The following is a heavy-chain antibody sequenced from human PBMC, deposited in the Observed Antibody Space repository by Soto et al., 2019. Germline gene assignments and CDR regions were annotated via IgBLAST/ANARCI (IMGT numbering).Heavy chain of an antibody. J-gene: IGHJ6*02. CDR3: AREGHRNYDFWSGYYLRNYYYGMDV. V-gene: IGHV4-30-4*01. CDR1: GGSISSGDYY. CDR2: IYYSGST. Sequence: PSETLSLTGTVSGGSISSGDYYWSWIRQPPGKGLEWIGYIYYSGSTYYNPSLKSRVTISVDTSKNQFSLKLSSVTAADTAVYYCAREGHRNYDFWSGYYLRNYYYGMDVWGQGTTVTVSS. D-gene: IGHD3-3*01.